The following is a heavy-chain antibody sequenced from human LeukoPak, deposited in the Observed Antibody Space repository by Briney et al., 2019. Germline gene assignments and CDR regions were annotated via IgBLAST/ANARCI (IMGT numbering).Heavy chain of an antibody. J-gene: IGHJ6*02. D-gene: IGHD6-6*01. CDR2: ISSSSSYI. Sequence: PGGSLRLSCAASGFTFSSYWMSWVRQAPGKGLEWVSSISSSSSYIYYADSVKGRFTISRDNAKNSLYLQMNSLRAEDTAVYYCARDVIGSSSGGMDVWGQGTTVTVSS. CDR1: GFTFSSYW. CDR3: ARDVIGSSSGGMDV. V-gene: IGHV3-21*01.